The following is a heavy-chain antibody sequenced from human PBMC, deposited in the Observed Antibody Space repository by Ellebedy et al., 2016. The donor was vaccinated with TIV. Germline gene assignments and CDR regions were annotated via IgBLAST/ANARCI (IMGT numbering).Heavy chain of an antibody. CDR3: ARILPGD. V-gene: IGHV3-74*01. Sequence: GESLKISCTASGFTFSNFWMYWVRQAPGKGLVWVSRINSDGSSTNYADSVKGRFTISRDNAKNTLYLQMYSLRAEDTAVYYCARILPGDWGQGTLVTVSP. J-gene: IGHJ4*02. CDR1: GFTFSNFW. CDR2: INSDGSST. D-gene: IGHD1-14*01.